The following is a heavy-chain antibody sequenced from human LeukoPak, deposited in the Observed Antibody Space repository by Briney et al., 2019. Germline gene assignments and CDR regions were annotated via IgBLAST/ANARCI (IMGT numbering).Heavy chain of an antibody. V-gene: IGHV4-61*05. D-gene: IGHD3-10*01. J-gene: IGHJ5*02. CDR2: IYYSGST. Sequence: SETLSLTCTVSGDSISSSSSYWGWIRQPPGEGLEWIGYIYYSGSTNYNPSLKSRVTISVDTSKNQFSLKLSSVTAADTAVYYCATAYSGSYWYWFDPWGQGTLVTVSS. CDR3: ATAYSGSYWYWFDP. CDR1: GDSISSSSSY.